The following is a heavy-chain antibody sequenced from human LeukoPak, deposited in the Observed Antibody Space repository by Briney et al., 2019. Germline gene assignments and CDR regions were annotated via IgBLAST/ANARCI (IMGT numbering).Heavy chain of an antibody. J-gene: IGHJ4*02. Sequence: ASVNVSCKASGGTFSSYAISWVRQAPGQGLEWMGGIIPIFGTANYAQKFQGRVTITADESTSTAYMELSSLRSEDTAVYYCAREGLDYYFDYWGQGTLVTVSS. V-gene: IGHV1-69*13. CDR2: IIPIFGTA. CDR1: GGTFSSYA. D-gene: IGHD3/OR15-3a*01. CDR3: AREGLDYYFDY.